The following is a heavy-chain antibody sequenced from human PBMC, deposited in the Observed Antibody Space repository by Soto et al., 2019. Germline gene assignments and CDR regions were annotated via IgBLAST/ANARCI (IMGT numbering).Heavy chain of an antibody. CDR1: GGSISSGDYY. D-gene: IGHD2-8*02. CDR3: ARDKITGLFDY. V-gene: IGHV4-30-4*01. Sequence: SETLSLTCTVSGGSISSGDYYWSWIRQPPGKGLEWIGYIYYSGSTYYNPSLKSRVTISVDTSKNQSSLKLTSVTAADTAVYYCARDKITGLFDYWGQGTLVTVS. J-gene: IGHJ4*02. CDR2: IYYSGST.